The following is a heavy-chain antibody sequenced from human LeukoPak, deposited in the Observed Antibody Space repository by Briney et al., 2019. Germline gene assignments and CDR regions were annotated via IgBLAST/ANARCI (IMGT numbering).Heavy chain of an antibody. D-gene: IGHD3-3*01. CDR3: ASGDFLQPFDP. CDR2: INPSGGST. J-gene: IGHJ5*02. CDR1: GYTFTSYY. Sequence: ASVKVSCKSSGYTFTSYYMHWVRQAPGQGLEWMGIINPSGGSTSYAQKFQGRVTMTRDTSTSTVYMELSSLRSEDTAVYYCASGDFLQPFDPWGQGTLVTVSS. V-gene: IGHV1-46*01.